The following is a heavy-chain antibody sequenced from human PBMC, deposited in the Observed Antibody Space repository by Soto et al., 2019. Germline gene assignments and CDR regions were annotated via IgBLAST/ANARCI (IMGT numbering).Heavy chain of an antibody. J-gene: IGHJ6*02. Sequence: QVQLVESGGGVVQPGRSLRLSCAASGFTFSSYAMHWVRQAPGKGLEWVAVISYDGSNKYYADSVKGRFTISRDNSKNTLYLQMNSLRSEDTSVYYCARERNYYYGKDDGGQGTTVTVSS. CDR3: ARERNYYYGKDD. CDR2: ISYDGSNK. CDR1: GFTFSSYA. V-gene: IGHV3-30-3*01.